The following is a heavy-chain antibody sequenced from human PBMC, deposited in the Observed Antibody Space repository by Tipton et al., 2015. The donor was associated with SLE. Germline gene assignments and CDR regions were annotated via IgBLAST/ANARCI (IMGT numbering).Heavy chain of an antibody. CDR2: ISYDGSNK. CDR1: GFTFSSYA. D-gene: IGHD1-1*01. V-gene: IGHV3-30*04. CDR3: ARVSTGNGAFDI. J-gene: IGHJ3*02. Sequence: QVQLVQSGGGVVQPGRSLRLSCAASGFTFSSYAMHWVRQAPGKGLEWVAVISYDGSNKYYADSVKGRFTISRDNSKNTLYLQMNSLRAEDTAVYYCARVSTGNGAFDIWGQGTMVTVSS.